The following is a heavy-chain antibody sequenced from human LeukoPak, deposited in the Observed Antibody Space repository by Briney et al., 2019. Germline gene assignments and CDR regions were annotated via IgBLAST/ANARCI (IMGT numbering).Heavy chain of an antibody. CDR2: IYYSGST. V-gene: IGHV4-59*01. Sequence: PSETLSLTCTVSGGSISSYYWSWIRQPPGKGLEWIGYIYYSGSTNYNPSLKSRVTISVDTSKDQFSLKLSSVTAADTAVYYCAREVPGIAAAEWAFDIWGQGTMVTVSS. D-gene: IGHD6-13*01. J-gene: IGHJ3*02. CDR3: AREVPGIAAAEWAFDI. CDR1: GGSISSYY.